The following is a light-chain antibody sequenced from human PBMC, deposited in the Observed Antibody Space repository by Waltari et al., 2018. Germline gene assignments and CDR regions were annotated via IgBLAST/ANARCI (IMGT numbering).Light chain of an antibody. CDR1: SSNIGSNV. CDR2: YDD. J-gene: IGLJ1*01. V-gene: IGLV1-36*01. CDR3: AAWDDSLNGQV. Sequence: QSVLTQPPSVSGAPRERVTISCSGSSSNIGSNVVNWYQQLPGKAPKLLIYYDDLVPSGVSDRFSGSKSGTSASLAITGLQSDDEADYYCAAWDDSLNGQVFGTGTKVTVL.